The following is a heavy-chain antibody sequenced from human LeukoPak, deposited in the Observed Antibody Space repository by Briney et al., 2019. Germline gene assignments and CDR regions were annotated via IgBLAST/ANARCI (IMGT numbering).Heavy chain of an antibody. J-gene: IGHJ5*02. CDR1: GGSFSGYY. D-gene: IGHD3-9*01. CDR3: ARVGLPRYFDWSRRVNWFDP. V-gene: IGHV4-34*01. CDR2: INHSGST. Sequence: PSETLSLTCAVYGGSFSGYYWSWIRQPPGKGLEWIGEINHSGSTNYNPSLKSRVTISVDTSKNQFSLKLSSVTAADTAVYYCARVGLPRYFDWSRRVNWFDPWGQGTLVTVSS.